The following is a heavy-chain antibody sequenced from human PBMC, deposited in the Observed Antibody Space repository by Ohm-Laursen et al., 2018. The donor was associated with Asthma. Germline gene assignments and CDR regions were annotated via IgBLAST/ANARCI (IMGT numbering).Heavy chain of an antibody. CDR1: GGTFSSYA. CDR3: ARQPGRIQLWLLPGKGQHGMDV. J-gene: IGHJ6*02. D-gene: IGHD5-18*01. V-gene: IGHV1-69*01. CDR2: IIPIFGTA. Sequence: GSSVKVSCKASGGTFSSYAISWVRQAPGQGLEWMGGIIPIFGTANYAQKFQGRVTITADESTSTAYMELSSLRSEDTAVYYCARQPGRIQLWLLPGKGQHGMDVWGQGTTVTVSS.